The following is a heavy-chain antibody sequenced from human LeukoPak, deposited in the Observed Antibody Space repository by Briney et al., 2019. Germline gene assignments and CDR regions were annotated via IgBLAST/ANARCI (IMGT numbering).Heavy chain of an antibody. J-gene: IGHJ4*02. V-gene: IGHV4-59*01. CDR3: ARDGYSGNDGL. CDR1: GGSISSYY. CDR2: IYHSGST. D-gene: IGHD5-12*01. Sequence: SETLSLTCTVSGGSISSYYWSWIRQPPGKGLEWIGYIYHSGSTKYDPSLKSRVTISVDTSKNQFSLKLSSVTAADTAVYYCARDGYSGNDGLWGQGSLVTDSS.